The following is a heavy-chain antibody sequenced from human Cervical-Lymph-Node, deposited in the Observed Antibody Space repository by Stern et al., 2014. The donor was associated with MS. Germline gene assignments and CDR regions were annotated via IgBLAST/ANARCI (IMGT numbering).Heavy chain of an antibody. V-gene: IGHV4-39*01. CDR3: ARFSGSYVDY. CDR1: GGSISSSSYY. CDR2: IYYSGST. Sequence: QVQLQESGPGLVKPSETLSLTCTVSGGSISSSSYYWGWIRQPPGKGLEWIGRIYYSGSTYYNPSLKSRVTISVDTPKNQFPLKLSSVTAADTAVYYCARFSGSYVDYWGQGTLVTVSS. D-gene: IGHD1-26*01. J-gene: IGHJ4*02.